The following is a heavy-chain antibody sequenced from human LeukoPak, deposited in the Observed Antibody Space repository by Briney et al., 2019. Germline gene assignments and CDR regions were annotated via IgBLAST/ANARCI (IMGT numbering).Heavy chain of an antibody. CDR3: ARTLREYDSSGYYYYFDY. CDR1: GGSISSYY. Sequence: SETLSLTCTVSGGSISSYYWSWIRQPPGKGLDWIGYIYYSGSTNYNPSLKSRVTISVDTSKNQFSLKLSSVTAADTAVYYCARTLREYDSSGYYYYFDYWGQGTLVTVSS. V-gene: IGHV4-59*08. D-gene: IGHD3-22*01. CDR2: IYYSGST. J-gene: IGHJ4*02.